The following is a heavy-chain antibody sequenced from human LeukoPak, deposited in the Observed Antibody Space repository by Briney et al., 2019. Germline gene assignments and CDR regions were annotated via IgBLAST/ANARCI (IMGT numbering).Heavy chain of an antibody. CDR2: ISYDGSNK. Sequence: GGSLRLSCAASGFTFSSYGMHWVRQAPGKGLEWVAVISYDGSNKYYADSVKGRFTISRDNSKNTLYLQMNGLRAEDTAVYYCAREQDIVVVVARGLDYWGQGTLVTVSS. D-gene: IGHD2-15*01. CDR1: GFTFSSYG. CDR3: AREQDIVVVVARGLDY. V-gene: IGHV3-30*03. J-gene: IGHJ4*02.